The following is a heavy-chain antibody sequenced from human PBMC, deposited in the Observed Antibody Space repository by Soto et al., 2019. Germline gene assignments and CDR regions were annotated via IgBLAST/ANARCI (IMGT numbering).Heavy chain of an antibody. CDR2: LIPLLNTA. V-gene: IGHV1-69*08. J-gene: IGHJ4*02. CDR3: ARDSPIGSTFSGYDAIDY. Sequence: QVHLVQSGAEVKKPGSSVKVSCKASGGPFSNDIITWVRQAPGQGLEWMGRLIPLLNTATYAQKFQGRVTITADRSTGTAYMELNSLRSEDTAVYYCARDSPIGSTFSGYDAIDYWGQGTLVTVSS. D-gene: IGHD5-12*01. CDR1: GGPFSNDI.